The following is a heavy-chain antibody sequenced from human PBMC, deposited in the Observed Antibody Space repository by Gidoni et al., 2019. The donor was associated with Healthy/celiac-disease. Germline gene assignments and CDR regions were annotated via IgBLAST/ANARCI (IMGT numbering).Heavy chain of an antibody. V-gene: IGHV3-23*01. J-gene: IGHJ3*02. D-gene: IGHD2-2*01. Sequence: EVQLLESGGGLVQPGGSLRLSCAASGFTFSSYAMSWVRQAPGKGLEWVSAISGSGGSTYYADSVKGRFTISRDNSKNTLYLQMNSLRAEDTAVYYCAKDCCHWPFVVVPAARLSAFDIWGQGTMVTVSS. CDR3: AKDCCHWPFVVVPAARLSAFDI. CDR1: GFTFSSYA. CDR2: ISGSGGST.